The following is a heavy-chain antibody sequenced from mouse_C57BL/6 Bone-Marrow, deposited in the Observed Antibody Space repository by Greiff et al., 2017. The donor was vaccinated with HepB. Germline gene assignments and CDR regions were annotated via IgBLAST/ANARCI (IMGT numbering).Heavy chain of an antibody. Sequence: QVHLKQPGAELVRPGSSVKLSCKASGYTFTSYWMDWVKQRPGQGLEWIGNIYPSDSETHYNQKFKDKATLTVDKSSSTAYMQLSSLTSEDSAVYYCARGVLLRLDYWGQGTTLTVSS. CDR1: GYTFTSYW. V-gene: IGHV1-61*01. CDR3: ARGVLLRLDY. D-gene: IGHD1-1*01. J-gene: IGHJ2*01. CDR2: IYPSDSET.